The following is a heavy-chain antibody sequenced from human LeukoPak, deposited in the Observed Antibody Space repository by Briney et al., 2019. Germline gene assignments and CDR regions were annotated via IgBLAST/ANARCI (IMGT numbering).Heavy chain of an antibody. CDR2: INPNSGGT. V-gene: IGHV1-2*02. Sequence: GASVKVSCKASGYTFTGYYMHWVRQAPGQGLEWMGWINPNSGGTNYAQKFQGRVTMTRDTSISTAYMELSRLRSDDTAVYYCARGGGQLWFGGYYYFDYWGQGTLVTVSS. D-gene: IGHD3-10*01. CDR1: GYTFTGYY. J-gene: IGHJ4*02. CDR3: ARGGGQLWFGGYYYFDY.